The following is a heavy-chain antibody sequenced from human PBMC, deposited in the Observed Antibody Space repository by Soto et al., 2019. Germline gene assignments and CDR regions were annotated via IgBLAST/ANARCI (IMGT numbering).Heavy chain of an antibody. CDR2: ISGSGGST. J-gene: IGHJ6*02. CDR1: GFTFSSYA. CDR3: AKVTANWNGYYYGMDV. V-gene: IGHV3-23*01. D-gene: IGHD1-1*01. Sequence: GGSLSLSCAASGFTFSSYAMSWVRQAPGKGLEWVSAISGSGGSTYYADSVKGRFTISRDNSKNTLYLQMNSLRAEDTAVYYCAKVTANWNGYYYGMDVWGQGTTVTVSS.